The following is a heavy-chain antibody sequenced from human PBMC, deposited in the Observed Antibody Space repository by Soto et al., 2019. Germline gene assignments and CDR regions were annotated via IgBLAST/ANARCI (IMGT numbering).Heavy chain of an antibody. CDR3: ARGGVVPAAIPSHQGDHYYYYGMDV. CDR2: IDPSDSYT. J-gene: IGHJ6*02. D-gene: IGHD2-2*01. V-gene: IGHV5-10-1*01. Sequence: PGESLKISCKGSGYSFTSYWISWVRQMPGKGLEWMGRIDPSDSYTNYSPSFQGHVTISADKSISTAYLQWSSLKASDTAMYYCARGGVVPAAIPSHQGDHYYYYGMDVWGQGTTVTVSS. CDR1: GYSFTSYW.